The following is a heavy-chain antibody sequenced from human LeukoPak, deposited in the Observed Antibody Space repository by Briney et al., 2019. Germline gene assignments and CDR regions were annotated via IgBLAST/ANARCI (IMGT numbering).Heavy chain of an antibody. CDR2: ISSSSATI. Sequence: GGSLRLSCAASGFTFSDAWMSWVRQAPGKGLEWVSYISSSSATIYYADSVKGRFTISRDNAKNSLYLQMNSLRAEDTAVYYCAVIYDAFDIWGQGTMVTVSS. V-gene: IGHV3-48*01. CDR3: AVIYDAFDI. J-gene: IGHJ3*02. CDR1: GFTFSDAW.